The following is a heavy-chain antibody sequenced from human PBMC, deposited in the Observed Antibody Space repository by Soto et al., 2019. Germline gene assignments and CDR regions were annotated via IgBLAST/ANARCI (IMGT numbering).Heavy chain of an antibody. CDR1: GFTFSSYS. CDR2: ISSRSSYI. J-gene: IGHJ5*01. CDR3: ARALGFDP. V-gene: IGHV3-21*01. Sequence: PGGSLRLSCAASGFTFSSYSMNWVRQAPGKGLEWVSSISSRSSYIYYADSVKGRFTISRDNAKNSLYLQMNSLRAEETAVYYCARALGFDPWGQGTMVTVSS.